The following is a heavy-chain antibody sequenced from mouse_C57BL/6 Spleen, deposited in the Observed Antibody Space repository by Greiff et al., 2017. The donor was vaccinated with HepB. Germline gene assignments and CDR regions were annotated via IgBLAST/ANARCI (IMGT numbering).Heavy chain of an antibody. CDR1: GFTFSSYG. CDR2: ISRGGSYN. CDR3: ARQLDDYDHYYAMDY. D-gene: IGHD2-4*01. J-gene: IGHJ4*01. Sequence: EVQLVESGGDLVKPGGSLKLSCAASGFTFSSYGMSWVRQTPDKRLEWVATISRGGSYNYYPDSVKGRFTISRDKAKNTLYLQMSSLKSEDTAMYYCARQLDDYDHYYAMDYWGQGTSVTVSS. V-gene: IGHV5-6*01.